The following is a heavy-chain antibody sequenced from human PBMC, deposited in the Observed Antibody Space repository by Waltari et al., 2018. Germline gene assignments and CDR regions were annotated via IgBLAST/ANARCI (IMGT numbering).Heavy chain of an antibody. CDR3: ARDLGYGDYVAPVLFDY. CDR2: IYYSGST. V-gene: IGHV4-39*07. CDR1: GGSISSSSYY. D-gene: IGHD4-17*01. J-gene: IGHJ4*02. Sequence: QLQLQESGPGLVKPSETLSLTCTVSGGSISSSSYYWGWIRQPPGKGLEWIGSIYYSGSTYYNPSLKSRVTISVDTSKNQFSLKLSSVTAADTAVYYCARDLGYGDYVAPVLFDYWGQGTLVTVSS.